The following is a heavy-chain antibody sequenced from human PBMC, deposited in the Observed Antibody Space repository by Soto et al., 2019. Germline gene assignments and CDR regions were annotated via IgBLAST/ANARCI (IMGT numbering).Heavy chain of an antibody. J-gene: IGHJ4*02. CDR3: AREKRPQVEFGAAIPQGGLCY. CDR1: GFSFRSYT. CDR2: ITGSSSYE. D-gene: IGHD2-2*02. V-gene: IGHV3-21*06. Sequence: EVQLVESGGGLVKPGGSLRLSCAASGFSFRSYTLHWFRQAPGGGLEWVSSITGSSSYEFYADSVKGRFTISRDNDDNFLFRENTNLRGEATAPSFWAREKRPQVEFGAAIPQGGLCYWAEGPLVAVS.